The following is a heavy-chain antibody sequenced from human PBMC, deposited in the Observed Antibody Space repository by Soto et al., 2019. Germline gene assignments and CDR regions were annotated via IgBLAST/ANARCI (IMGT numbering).Heavy chain of an antibody. CDR3: ARGFVLRFLEWLSPYYYYGMDV. CDR2: MNPNSGNT. Sequence: GASLKVSCKASGYTFTSYDINWVRQATGQGLEWMGWMNPNSGNTGYAQKFQGRVTMTRNTSISTAYMELSSLRSEDTAVYYCARGFVLRFLEWLSPYYYYGMDVWGQGTTVTVSS. J-gene: IGHJ6*02. V-gene: IGHV1-8*01. CDR1: GYTFTSYD. D-gene: IGHD3-3*01.